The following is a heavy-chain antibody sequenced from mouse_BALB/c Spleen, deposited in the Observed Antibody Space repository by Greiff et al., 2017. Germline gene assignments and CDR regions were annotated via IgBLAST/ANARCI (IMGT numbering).Heavy chain of an antibody. D-gene: IGHD2-10*02. CDR3: ARYGNYDAMDY. CDR1: GYTFTSYY. V-gene: IGHV1S81*02. CDR2: INPSNGGT. Sequence: QVQLQQSGAELVKPGASVKLSCKASGYTFTSYYMYWVKQRPGQGLEWIGEINPSNGGTNFNEKFKSKATLTADKSSSTAYMQLSSLTSEDSAVYYCARYGNYDAMDYWGQGTSVTVSA. J-gene: IGHJ4*01.